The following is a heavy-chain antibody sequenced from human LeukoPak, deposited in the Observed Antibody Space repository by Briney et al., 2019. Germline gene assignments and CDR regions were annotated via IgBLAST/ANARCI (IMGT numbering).Heavy chain of an antibody. CDR2: IIPIFGTA. CDR1: GGTFSSYA. V-gene: IGHV1-69*13. Sequence: GASVTVSCTASGGTFSSYAISWVRQAPGQGLEWMGGIIPIFGTANYAQKFQGRVTITADESTSTAYMELSSLRSEDTAVYYCARDNTHYYDSSGYYGYWGQGTLVTVSS. CDR3: ARDNTHYYDSSGYYGY. D-gene: IGHD3-22*01. J-gene: IGHJ4*02.